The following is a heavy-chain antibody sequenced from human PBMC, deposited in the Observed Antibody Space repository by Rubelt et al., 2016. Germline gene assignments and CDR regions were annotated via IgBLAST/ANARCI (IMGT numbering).Heavy chain of an antibody. CDR3: ARGTIAVAGPLDY. D-gene: IGHD6-19*01. J-gene: IGHJ4*02. CDR1: GYTFTSYG. V-gene: IGHV1-18*01. CDR2: INPYNGVT. Sequence: QVQLVQSGAEVKKPGASVKVSCKASGYTFTSYGISWVRQAPGQGLEWMGWINPYNGVTKCGQNFQGRVIMTRETSISTAYMELSRLRSDDTAVYYCARGTIAVAGPLDYWGQGTLVTVSS.